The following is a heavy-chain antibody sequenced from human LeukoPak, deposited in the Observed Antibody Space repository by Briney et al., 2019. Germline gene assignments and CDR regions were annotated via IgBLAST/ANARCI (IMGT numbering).Heavy chain of an antibody. V-gene: IGHV4-34*01. CDR2: VNQRGTI. CDR3: ARINLWPGNWIDS. CDR1: GGSFGDHF. Sequence: SATLSLTCGLNGGSFGDHFWGWFRQSPGKGLEWIGEVNQRGTINSNPSLKSRVAISVETSKNQFSLKLTSVTAADTAVYYCARINLWPGNWIDSWGQGSLVTVSP. D-gene: IGHD2/OR15-2a*01. J-gene: IGHJ5*01.